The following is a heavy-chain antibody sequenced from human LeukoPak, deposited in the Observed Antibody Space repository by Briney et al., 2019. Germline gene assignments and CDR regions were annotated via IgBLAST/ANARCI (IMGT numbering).Heavy chain of an antibody. CDR3: ARRSGGTCDY. CDR2: IGASVSNT. Sequence: GGSLRLSCAASGFSFSNYAMDWVRQAPGKGREWVSTIGASVSNTNYADSVKGRFTISRDNSKNTLSLQMSSLKVEDTAVYYCARRSGGTCDYWGQGTLVTVSS. J-gene: IGHJ4*02. CDR1: GFSFSNYA. D-gene: IGHD1-1*01. V-gene: IGHV3-23*01.